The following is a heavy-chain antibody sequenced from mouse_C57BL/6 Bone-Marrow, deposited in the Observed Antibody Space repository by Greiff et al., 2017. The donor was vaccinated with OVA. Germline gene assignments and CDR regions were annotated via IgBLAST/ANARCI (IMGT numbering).Heavy chain of an antibody. Sequence: QVHVKQPGAELVMPGASVKLSCKASGYTFTSYWMHWVKPRPGQGLEWIGEIDPSDSYTNYNQKFKGKSTLTVDKSSSTAYMQLSSLTSEDSAVYYCARGVYYYGSSYYWYFDVWGTGTTVTVSS. V-gene: IGHV1-69*01. CDR1: GYTFTSYW. J-gene: IGHJ1*03. CDR2: IDPSDSYT. D-gene: IGHD1-1*01. CDR3: ARGVYYYGSSYYWYFDV.